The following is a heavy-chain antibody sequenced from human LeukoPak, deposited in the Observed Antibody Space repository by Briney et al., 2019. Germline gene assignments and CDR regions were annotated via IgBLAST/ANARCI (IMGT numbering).Heavy chain of an antibody. V-gene: IGHV3-53*01. CDR1: GFTVSSNY. J-gene: IGHJ4*02. CDR2: TYSGGST. CDR3: ARVDYGDSFFDY. D-gene: IGHD4-17*01. Sequence: GSLRLSSAASGFTVSSNYMSCVRQAQRKGLKGGSVTYSGGSTYSADSVKGRFPNSRDNSKNTLYLQMNSLRAEDTAVYYCARVDYGDSFFDYWGQGTLVTVSS.